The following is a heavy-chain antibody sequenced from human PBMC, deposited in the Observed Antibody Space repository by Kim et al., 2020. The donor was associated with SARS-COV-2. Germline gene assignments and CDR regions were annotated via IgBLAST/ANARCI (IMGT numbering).Heavy chain of an antibody. J-gene: IGHJ4*01. Sequence: SETLSLTCAIYGGSFSGYYWNWIRQPPGKGLEWIGEINHSGSTNYNPSLKSRVTISVDTSKKKFSLKVRSLTAADTAVYYCAGSGYRSSDHQLYFEYWG. V-gene: IGHV4-34*01. D-gene: IGHD6-13*01. CDR3: AGSGYRSSDHQLYFEY. CDR1: GGSFSGYY. CDR2: INHSGST.